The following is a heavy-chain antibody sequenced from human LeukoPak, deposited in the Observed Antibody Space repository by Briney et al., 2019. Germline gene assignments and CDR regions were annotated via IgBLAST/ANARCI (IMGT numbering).Heavy chain of an antibody. D-gene: IGHD1-26*01. CDR1: GGFISSSSYY. V-gene: IGHV4-39*01. J-gene: IGHJ1*01. CDR3: ARHGSIVGASFHR. Sequence: PSETLSLTCTVSGGFISSSSYYWGWIRQPPGKGLEWIGSIFYSGNTYYNPSLKSRVTISVDTSKNQFSLRLSSVTAADTAVYYCARHGSIVGASFHRWGQGTLVTVSS. CDR2: IFYSGNT.